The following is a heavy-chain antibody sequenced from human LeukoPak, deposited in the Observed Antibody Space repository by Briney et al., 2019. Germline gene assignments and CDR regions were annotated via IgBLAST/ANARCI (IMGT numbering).Heavy chain of an antibody. V-gene: IGHV1-69*04. D-gene: IGHD3-10*01. CDR3: ARGPVQLWFGELSPPGMDV. Sequence: ASVKVSCKASGGTFSSYAISWVRQAPGQGLEWMGRIIPILGIANYAQKFQGRVTITADKSTSTAYMELSRLRSDDTAVYYCARGPVQLWFGELSPPGMDVWGQGTTVTVSS. CDR1: GGTFSSYA. CDR2: IIPILGIA. J-gene: IGHJ6*02.